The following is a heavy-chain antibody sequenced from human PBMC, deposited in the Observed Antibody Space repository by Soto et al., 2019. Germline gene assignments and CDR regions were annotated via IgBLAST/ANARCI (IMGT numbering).Heavy chain of an antibody. D-gene: IGHD6-6*01. CDR2: IYYSGST. CDR1: GGSISSGGYY. V-gene: IGHV4-31*03. J-gene: IGHJ6*02. Sequence: SETLSLTCTVSGGSISSGGYYLRWIRQHPGKGLGWIGYIYYSGSTYYNPSLKSRVTISVDTSKNQFSLKLSSVTAADTAVYYCARDVIVEYSSSSYYSYGMDVWGQGTKVTVSS. CDR3: ARDVIVEYSSSSYYSYGMDV.